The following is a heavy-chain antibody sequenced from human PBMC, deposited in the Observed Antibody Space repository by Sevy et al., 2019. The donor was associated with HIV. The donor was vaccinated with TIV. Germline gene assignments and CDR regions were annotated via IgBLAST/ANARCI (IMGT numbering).Heavy chain of an antibody. D-gene: IGHD2-15*01. CDR2: INTMTGNP. Sequence: ASVKASCKASGYTFTSYIMSWVRQAPGQGLEWMGWINTMTGNPTYAQGFTGRFVFSLDTSASTAYLQISSLKAEDSAVYYCTRGYCSGGTCSPGGYWGQGTLVTVSS. CDR1: GYTFTSYI. CDR3: TRGYCSGGTCSPGGY. J-gene: IGHJ4*02. V-gene: IGHV7-4-1*02.